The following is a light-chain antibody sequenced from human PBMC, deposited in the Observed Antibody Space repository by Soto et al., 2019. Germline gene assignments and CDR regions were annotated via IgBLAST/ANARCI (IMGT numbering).Light chain of an antibody. Sequence: EIVLTQSPGTLSLSPGERATLSCRASQSVRSTYLAWYQQKPGQAPRLHIYCASSRATGIPDRFSGSGSGTDFTLTISRLEPEDFAVYYCQQYGNSPLTFGGGTKVEIK. CDR2: CAS. CDR1: QSVRSTY. J-gene: IGKJ4*01. V-gene: IGKV3-20*01. CDR3: QQYGNSPLT.